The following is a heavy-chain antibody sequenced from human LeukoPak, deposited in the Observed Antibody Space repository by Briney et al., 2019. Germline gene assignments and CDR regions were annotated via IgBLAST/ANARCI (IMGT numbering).Heavy chain of an antibody. J-gene: IGHJ6*03. CDR1: GYTFTSNY. V-gene: IGHV1-2*02. CDR3: ARVLKYYYDSSGSSYMDV. D-gene: IGHD3-22*01. CDR2: INPNSGGT. Sequence: ASVKVSCKASGYTFTSNYMHWVRQAPGQGLEWMGWINPNSGGTNYAQKFQGRVTMTRDTSISTAYMELSRLRSDDTAVYYCARVLKYYYDSSGSSYMDVWGKGTTVTVSS.